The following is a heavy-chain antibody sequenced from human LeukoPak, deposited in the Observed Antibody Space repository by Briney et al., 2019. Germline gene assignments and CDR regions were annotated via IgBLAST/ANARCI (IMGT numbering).Heavy chain of an antibody. CDR3: ARSFAHVERYYFDY. CDR1: GYSFTSYW. V-gene: IGHV5-51*01. Sequence: GESLKISCKGSGYSFTSYWIGWVRQMPGKGLEWMGIIYPGDSDTTYSPSFQGQVTISADKSINTAYLQWRSQKASDTAMYYCARSFAHVERYYFDYWGQGTLVSVSS. CDR2: IYPGDSDT. D-gene: IGHD1-1*01. J-gene: IGHJ4*02.